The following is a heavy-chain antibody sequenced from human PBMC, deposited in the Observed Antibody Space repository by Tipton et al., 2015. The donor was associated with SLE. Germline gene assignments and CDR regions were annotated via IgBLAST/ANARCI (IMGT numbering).Heavy chain of an antibody. J-gene: IGHJ4*02. CDR3: ARVQSGDYGDYFDQ. V-gene: IGHV4-59*11. D-gene: IGHD4-17*01. CDR2: IYDSGTT. Sequence: TLSPTCSISGVPISGHDWSWIRQPPGKGLEWIGTIYDSGTTNYNPSLRSRVTMSIDTSKNQFSLRVNSVTAADTAVYYCARVQSGDYGDYFDQWGQGTLVTVSS. CDR1: GVPISGHD.